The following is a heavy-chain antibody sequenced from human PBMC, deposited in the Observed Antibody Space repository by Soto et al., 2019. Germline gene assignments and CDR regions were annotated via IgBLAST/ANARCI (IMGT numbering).Heavy chain of an antibody. D-gene: IGHD6-19*01. CDR1: GYSFTNYG. Sequence: QDQLVQSGVEVKKPGASVKVSCKASGYSFTNYGIPWVRQAPGQGFEWMGWISAYNGNTKYAQMLQGRVTMTTDATTSTPYLELGSLTSADTAVYYCARDRGVAPPVAGNTHYYYYMDVWGKGTTGTVS. CDR2: ISAYNGNT. V-gene: IGHV1-18*01. CDR3: ARDRGVAPPVAGNTHYYYYMDV. J-gene: IGHJ6*03.